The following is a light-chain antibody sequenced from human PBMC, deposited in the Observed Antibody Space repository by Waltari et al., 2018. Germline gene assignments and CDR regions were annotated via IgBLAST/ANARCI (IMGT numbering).Light chain of an antibody. CDR1: QSIASY. J-gene: IGKJ1*01. CDR3: QQSYSFPRT. CDR2: TAS. Sequence: DIQMTQSPSSLSASVVDRATFTCRASQSIASYLNWYQQKPGKAPKLLISTASSLQSGVPSRFSGSGSGTDFTLTISSLQPEDFATYYCQQSYSFPRTFGQGTKVEIK. V-gene: IGKV1-39*01.